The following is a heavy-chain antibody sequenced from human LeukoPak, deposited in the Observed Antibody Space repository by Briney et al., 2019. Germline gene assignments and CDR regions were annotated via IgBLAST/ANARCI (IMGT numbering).Heavy chain of an antibody. CDR3: ARALSYSYGSMDF. CDR1: GFTFSSYS. D-gene: IGHD5-18*01. V-gene: IGHV3-21*01. Sequence: GGSLRLSCAASGFTFSSYSMNWVRQAPGKGLEWVSSISSSSSYIYYADSVKGRFTISRDNAKTSLYLQMNSLRAEDTAVYYCARALSYSYGSMDFWGQGTLVIVSS. CDR2: ISSSSSYI. J-gene: IGHJ4*02.